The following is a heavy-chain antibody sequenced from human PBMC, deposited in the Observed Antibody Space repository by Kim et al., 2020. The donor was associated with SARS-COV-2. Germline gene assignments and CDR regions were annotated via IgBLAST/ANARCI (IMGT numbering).Heavy chain of an antibody. J-gene: IGHJ6*02. V-gene: IGHV1-18*01. Sequence: ASVKVSCKASGYTFTSYGISWVRQAPGQGLEWMGWISAYNGNTNYAQKLQGRVTMTTDTSTSTAYMELRSLRSDDTAVYYCARVRATPHDLPARYYYGMDVWGQGTTGNVSS. CDR2: ISAYNGNT. D-gene: IGHD1-1*01. CDR1: GYTFTSYG. CDR3: ARVRATPHDLPARYYYGMDV.